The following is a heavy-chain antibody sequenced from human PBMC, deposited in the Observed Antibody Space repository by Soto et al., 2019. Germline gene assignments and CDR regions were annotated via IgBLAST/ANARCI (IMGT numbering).Heavy chain of an antibody. CDR1: GGSISSSSYY. J-gene: IGHJ5*02. D-gene: IGHD6-19*01. V-gene: IGHV4-39*01. CDR2: IYYSGST. Sequence: QLQLQESGPGLVKPSETLSLTCTVSGGSISSSSYYWGWIRQPPGKGLEWIGSIYYSGSTYYNPSLXGXVXIXXDTSKNQFSLKLSSVTAADTAVYYCARARAVWFDPWGQGTLVTVSS. CDR3: ARARAVWFDP.